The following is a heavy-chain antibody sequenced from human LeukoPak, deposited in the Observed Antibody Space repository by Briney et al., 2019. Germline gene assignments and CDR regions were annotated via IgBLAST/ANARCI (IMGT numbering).Heavy chain of an antibody. CDR2: IYSGGST. V-gene: IGHV3-53*01. CDR3: ASLLTYSSGWSDYFDY. J-gene: IGHJ4*02. Sequence: PGGSLRLSCAASGFTVSSNYMSWVRQAPGKGLEWVSVIYSGGSTYYADSVKGRFTISRDNSKNTLYLQMNSLRAEDTAVYYCASLLTYSSGWSDYFDYWGQGTPVTVSS. CDR1: GFTVSSNY. D-gene: IGHD6-19*01.